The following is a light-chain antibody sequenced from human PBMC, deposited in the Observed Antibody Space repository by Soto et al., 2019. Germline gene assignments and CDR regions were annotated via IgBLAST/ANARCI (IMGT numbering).Light chain of an antibody. CDR1: QSVTTY. Sequence: DIVLTQSPATLSLSPGERATLSCRASQSVTTYVAWYQQKPGQAPRLLVYDASNRATGIRARFSGSGSGTDFTLTISGLEPEDFAIYYCQQRSGWYTFGQGTKLEIK. CDR2: DAS. V-gene: IGKV3-11*01. CDR3: QQRSGWYT. J-gene: IGKJ2*01.